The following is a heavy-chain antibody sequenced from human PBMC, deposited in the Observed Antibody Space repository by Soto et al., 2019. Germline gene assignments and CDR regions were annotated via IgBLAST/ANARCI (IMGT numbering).Heavy chain of an antibody. D-gene: IGHD2-2*01. CDR2: ISWNSGSI. J-gene: IGHJ4*02. Sequence: EVQLVESGGGLVQPGRSLRLSCAASGFTFDDYAMHWVRQAPGKGLEWVSGISWNSGSIGYADSVKGRFTISRDNAKNSLSLQMNSLRAEDTALYYCAKDPGYCSSTSCSELWGQGTLVTVSS. CDR3: AKDPGYCSSTSCSEL. CDR1: GFTFDDYA. V-gene: IGHV3-9*01.